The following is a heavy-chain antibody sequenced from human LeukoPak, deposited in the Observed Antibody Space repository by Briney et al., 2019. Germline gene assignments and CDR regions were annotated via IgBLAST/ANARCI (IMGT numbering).Heavy chain of an antibody. CDR2: ISSNGGST. CDR1: GFTFSSYA. Sequence: GGSLRLSCAASGFTFSSYAMSWVRQAPGKGLEYVSAISSNGGSTYYANSVKGRFTISRDNSKNTLYLQMGSLRAEDMAVYYCAREGGYSYGYYYYYYMDVWGKGTTVTVSS. J-gene: IGHJ6*03. CDR3: AREGGYSYGYYYYYYMDV. V-gene: IGHV3-64*01. D-gene: IGHD5-18*01.